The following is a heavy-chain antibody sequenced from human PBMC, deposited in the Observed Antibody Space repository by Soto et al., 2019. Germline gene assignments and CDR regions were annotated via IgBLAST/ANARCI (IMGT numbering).Heavy chain of an antibody. J-gene: IGHJ4*02. V-gene: IGHV4-31*03. D-gene: IGHD3-22*01. CDR2: IYYTGNT. CDR3: ARVFDSSGFYYIFDY. CDR1: GGSITRGYH. Sequence: ASETLSLTCTVSGGSITRGYHWSWIRQHPGKGLEWIGFIYYTGNTFYNPSLKSRLTISVDTSKKQFSLELTSVTAADTAVYYCARVFDSSGFYYIFDYWGQGTLVTVSS.